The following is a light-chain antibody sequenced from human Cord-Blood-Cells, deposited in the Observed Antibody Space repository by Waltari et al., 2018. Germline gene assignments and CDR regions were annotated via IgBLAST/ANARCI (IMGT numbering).Light chain of an antibody. CDR2: KAS. J-gene: IGKJ1*01. V-gene: IGKV1-5*03. CDR1: QSISSW. CDR3: QQYNSYSPST. Sequence: IQMTQSPSTLSASVADRVPIPCRASQSISSWVAWYQQKPGKAPKLLIYKASSLESGVPSRFIGSGSGTEFTLTISSLQPDDFATYYCQQYNSYSPSTFGQGTKVEIK.